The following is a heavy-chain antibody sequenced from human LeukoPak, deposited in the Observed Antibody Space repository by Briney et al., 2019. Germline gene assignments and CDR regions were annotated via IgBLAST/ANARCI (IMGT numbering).Heavy chain of an antibody. D-gene: IGHD6-13*01. J-gene: IGHJ6*03. V-gene: IGHV1-46*01. CDR3: ARAYNSSRYHYYYYMDV. CDR1: GYTFTSYY. Sequence: GASVKVSCKASGYTFTSYYMHWVRQAPGQGLEWMGIINPSGGSTNYAQKFQGRVTMTRDTSTSTVYMELSSLRSEDTAVYYCARAYNSSRYHYYYYMDVWGKGTTVTVSS. CDR2: INPSGGST.